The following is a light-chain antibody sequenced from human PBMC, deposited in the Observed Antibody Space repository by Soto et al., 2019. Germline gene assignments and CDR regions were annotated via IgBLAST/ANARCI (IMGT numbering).Light chain of an antibody. J-gene: IGKJ1*01. Sequence: IKMTQSASTLAASVGSTLPIACRASQSISRWLAWYQQKPGKAPKALIYDASTLRSGVPSRFSGSGSGTEFTLTISGLQPDDFATYYCQQYHNYSNNFGQGTKLEIK. CDR2: DAS. V-gene: IGKV1-5*01. CDR1: QSISRW. CDR3: QQYHNYSNN.